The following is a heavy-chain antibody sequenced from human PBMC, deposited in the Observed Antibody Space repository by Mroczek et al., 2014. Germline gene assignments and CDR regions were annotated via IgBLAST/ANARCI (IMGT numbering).Heavy chain of an antibody. CDR3: ARETSPVYCGGDCYRDAFDI. CDR1: GGSISSGSYY. J-gene: IGHJ3*02. CDR2: IYTSGST. Sequence: QVQLQESGPGLVKPSQTLSLTCTVSGGSISSGSYYWSWIRQPAGKGLEWIGRIYTSGSTNYNPSLKSRVTMSVDTSKNQFSLKLSSVTAADTAVYYCARETSPVYCGGDCYRDAFDIWGQGTMVTVSS. V-gene: IGHV4-61*02. D-gene: IGHD2-21*01.